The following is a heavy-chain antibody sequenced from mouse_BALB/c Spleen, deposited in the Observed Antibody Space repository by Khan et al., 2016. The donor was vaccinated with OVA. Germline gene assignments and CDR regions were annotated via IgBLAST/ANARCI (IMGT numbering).Heavy chain of an antibody. Sequence: QIQLVQPGPELKKPGETVKISCKASGYTFTNYGMNWVKQAPGKGLKWMGWINSNTGEATYADDFKGRFAFSLETSASTAYLQIKNLKNEDTATYFFVRERRRAMDYWGQGTSVTDSS. CDR3: VRERRRAMDY. CDR2: INSNTGEA. V-gene: IGHV9-3-1*01. CDR1: GYTFTNYG. J-gene: IGHJ4*01.